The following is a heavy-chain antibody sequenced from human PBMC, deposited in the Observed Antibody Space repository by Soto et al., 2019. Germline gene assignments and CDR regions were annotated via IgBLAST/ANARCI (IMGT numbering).Heavy chain of an antibody. D-gene: IGHD4-4*01. Sequence: SETLSLTCTVSGGSISSGDYYWSWIRQPPGKGLEWIGYIYYSGSTYYNPSLKSRVTISVDTSKNQFSLKLSSVTAADTAVYYCASLHDYSNLDYWGQGTLVTVSS. CDR2: IYYSGST. CDR3: ASLHDYSNLDY. V-gene: IGHV4-30-4*01. CDR1: GGSISSGDYY. J-gene: IGHJ4*02.